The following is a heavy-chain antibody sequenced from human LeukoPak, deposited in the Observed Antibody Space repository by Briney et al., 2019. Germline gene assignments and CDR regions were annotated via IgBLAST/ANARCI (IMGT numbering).Heavy chain of an antibody. V-gene: IGHV1-2*02. D-gene: IGHD6-13*01. Sequence: ASVKVSCKVSGYTFTAYHFHWVRLAPGQGLEWMGWINLNSGVTRYAQKFQDRVTMTRDTSITTAYMELSRLRSDDTAVYYCARDVTAATGIAMDVWGQGTTVTVSS. CDR2: INLNSGVT. CDR1: GYTFTAYH. CDR3: ARDVTAATGIAMDV. J-gene: IGHJ6*02.